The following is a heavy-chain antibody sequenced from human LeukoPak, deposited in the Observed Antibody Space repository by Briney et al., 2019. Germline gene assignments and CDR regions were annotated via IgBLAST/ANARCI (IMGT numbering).Heavy chain of an antibody. V-gene: IGHV3-7*01. D-gene: IGHD3-16*02. Sequence: ETLSLTCAVSGGSISDYYWSWIRQAPGKGLEWVANIKQDGSKKYYVDSVKGRFTISRDNAKNSLYLQMNSLRAEDTAVYYCAKDTGGPIDWWGQGTLVTVSS. J-gene: IGHJ4*02. CDR2: IKQDGSKK. CDR3: AKDTGGPIDW. CDR1: GGSISDYY.